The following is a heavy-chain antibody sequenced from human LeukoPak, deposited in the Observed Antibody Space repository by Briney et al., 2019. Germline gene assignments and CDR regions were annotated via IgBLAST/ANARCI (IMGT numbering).Heavy chain of an antibody. J-gene: IGHJ4*02. Sequence: SETLSLTCTVSGGSVSNYYCSWIRQFPGKGLEWIGYIYYTETSYNPSLKSRVTISADTSKNQFSLKLYSVTAADTAVYYCATRKLGNDYWGQGTLVTVSS. CDR1: GGSVSNYY. CDR3: ATRKLGNDY. V-gene: IGHV4-59*02. CDR2: IYYTET. D-gene: IGHD1-1*01.